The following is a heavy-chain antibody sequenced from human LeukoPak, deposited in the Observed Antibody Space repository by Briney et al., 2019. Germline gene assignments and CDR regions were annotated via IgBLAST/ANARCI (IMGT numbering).Heavy chain of an antibody. D-gene: IGHD3-3*01. V-gene: IGHV3-48*01. J-gene: IGHJ4*02. CDR1: GFTFSSYS. CDR2: ISSSRSTI. Sequence: PGGSLRLSCAASGFTFSSYSMNWVRQAPGKGLEWVSYISSSRSTIHYADSVKGRFTISRDNAKNSLYLQMNSLRAEDTAVYYCARDSYDFWSGYLGYWGQGTLVTVSS. CDR3: ARDSYDFWSGYLGY.